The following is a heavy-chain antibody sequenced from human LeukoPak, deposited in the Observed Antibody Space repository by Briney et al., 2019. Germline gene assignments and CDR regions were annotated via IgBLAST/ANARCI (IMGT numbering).Heavy chain of an antibody. D-gene: IGHD4-23*01. CDR3: AKDLHGGYSSDY. V-gene: IGHV3-30*02. CDR2: IGYEGVHK. CDR1: GFTFNNFG. Sequence: GGSLRLSCAASGFTFNNFGMHWVRQAPGKGLERVSFIGYEGVHKYYADSVKGRFTISKDNSKATLYLQMNSLRPEDTAVYYCAKDLHGGYSSDYWGQGTLVTVFS. J-gene: IGHJ4*02.